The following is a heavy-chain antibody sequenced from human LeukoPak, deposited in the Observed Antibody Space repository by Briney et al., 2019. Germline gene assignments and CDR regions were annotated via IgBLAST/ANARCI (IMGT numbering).Heavy chain of an antibody. J-gene: IGHJ4*02. Sequence: SETLSLTCTVSGGSISSSSYYWGWIRQPPGKGLEWIGSIYYSGSTYYNPSLKSRVTISVDTSKDQFSLKLSSVTAADTAVYYCARRIYHYDSSGSNELLDYWGQGTLVTVSS. CDR1: GGSISSSSYY. D-gene: IGHD3-22*01. V-gene: IGHV4-39*01. CDR3: ARRIYHYDSSGSNELLDY. CDR2: IYYSGST.